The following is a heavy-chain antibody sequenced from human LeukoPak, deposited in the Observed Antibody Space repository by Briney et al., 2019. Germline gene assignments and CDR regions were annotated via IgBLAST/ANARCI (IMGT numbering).Heavy chain of an antibody. Sequence: GGSLRLSCSVSGFTFSYYAMHWVRQAPGKGLEYISAISSDGGSTYYADSVKGRFTISRDNSKNTLYLQMSSLRAGDTAVNYCVKGHYGDYVFDYWGQGTLVTVSS. CDR3: VKGHYGDYVFDY. CDR1: GFTFSYYA. CDR2: ISSDGGST. J-gene: IGHJ4*02. V-gene: IGHV3-64D*06. D-gene: IGHD4-17*01.